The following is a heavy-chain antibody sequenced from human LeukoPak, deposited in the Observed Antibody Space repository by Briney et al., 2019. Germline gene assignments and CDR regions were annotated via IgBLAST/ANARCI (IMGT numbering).Heavy chain of an antibody. CDR2: IYYSGST. Sequence: RTSETLSLTCTVSGGSISSSYYYWGWIRQPPGKGLEWIGSIYYSGSTYYNPSLKSRVTISVDTSKNQFSLKLRSVTAADTAVYYCARGGRVLMVYAIRTNWFDPWGQGTLVTVSS. V-gene: IGHV4-39*01. D-gene: IGHD2-8*01. J-gene: IGHJ5*02. CDR3: ARGGRVLMVYAIRTNWFDP. CDR1: GGSISSSYYY.